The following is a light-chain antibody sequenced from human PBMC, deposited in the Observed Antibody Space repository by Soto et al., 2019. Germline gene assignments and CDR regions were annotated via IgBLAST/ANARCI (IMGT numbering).Light chain of an antibody. CDR3: QQYDNYPLT. CDR2: DAS. CDR1: QSVRSW. V-gene: IGKV1-5*01. Sequence: DIQMTQSPSTLSASVGDRVTITCRASQSVRSWLAWYQQKPGRAPKFLIYDASSLESGVPSRLSGSGSGTEFTLTISNLQPDDFATYYCQQYDNYPLTFGGGTKVEI. J-gene: IGKJ4*01.